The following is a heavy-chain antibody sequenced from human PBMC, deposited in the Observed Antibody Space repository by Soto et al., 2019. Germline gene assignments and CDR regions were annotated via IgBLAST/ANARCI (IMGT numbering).Heavy chain of an antibody. V-gene: IGHV3-30-3*01. CDR2: ISYDGSNK. J-gene: IGHJ6*02. CDR1: GFTFSSYA. CDR3: ARDQLGYSYGPLYYYYGMDV. D-gene: IGHD5-18*01. Sequence: LSLTCAASGFTFSSYAMHWVRQAPGKGLEWVAVISYDGSNKYYADSVKGRFTISRDNSKNTLYLQMNSLRAEDTAVYYCARDQLGYSYGPLYYYYGMDVWGQGTTVTVSS.